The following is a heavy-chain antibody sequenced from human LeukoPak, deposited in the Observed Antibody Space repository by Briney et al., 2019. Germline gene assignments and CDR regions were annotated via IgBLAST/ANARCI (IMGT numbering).Heavy chain of an antibody. CDR1: GFTFSSYG. V-gene: IGHV3-30*02. CDR2: IRYDGSNK. Sequence: GGSLRLSCAASGFTFSSYGMHWVRQPPGKGLEWVAFIRYDGSNKYYADSVKGRFTISRDNSKNTLYLQMNSLRAEDTAVYYCAKDPYRDPKSEAGPTYFDYWGQGTLVTVSS. CDR3: AKDPYRDPKSEAGPTYFDY. D-gene: IGHD6-19*01. J-gene: IGHJ4*02.